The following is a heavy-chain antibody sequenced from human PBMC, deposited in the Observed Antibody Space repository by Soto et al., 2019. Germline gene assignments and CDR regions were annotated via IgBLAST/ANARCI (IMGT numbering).Heavy chain of an antibody. Sequence: SETLSLTCTVSGGSISSYYWSWIRQPPGKGLEWIGYIYYSGSTNYNPSLKSRVTISVDTSKNQFSLKLSSVTAADTAVYYCARGANYDFWSPYYYYYMDVWGKGTTVTVSS. J-gene: IGHJ6*03. CDR1: GGSISSYY. CDR3: ARGANYDFWSPYYYYYMDV. CDR2: IYYSGST. V-gene: IGHV4-59*01. D-gene: IGHD3-3*01.